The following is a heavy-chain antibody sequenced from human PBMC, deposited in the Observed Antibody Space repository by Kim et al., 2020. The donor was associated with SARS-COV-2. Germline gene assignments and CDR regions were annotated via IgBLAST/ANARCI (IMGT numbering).Heavy chain of an antibody. CDR2: IYHSGST. Sequence: SETLSLTCAVSGGSISSGGYSWSWIRQPPGKGLEWIGYIYHSGSTYYNPSLKSRVTISVDRSKNQFSLKLSSVTAADTAVYYCARARRYYDFWSGYYTYAFDIWGQGTMVTVSS. CDR1: GGSISSGGYS. V-gene: IGHV4-30-2*01. J-gene: IGHJ3*02. D-gene: IGHD3-3*01. CDR3: ARARRYYDFWSGYYTYAFDI.